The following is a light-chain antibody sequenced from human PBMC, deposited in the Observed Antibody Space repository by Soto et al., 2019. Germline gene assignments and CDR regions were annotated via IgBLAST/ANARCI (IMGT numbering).Light chain of an antibody. J-gene: IGLJ1*01. CDR3: SSYTSSSTRV. Sequence: QSALTQPASVSGSPGQSITISCNGTSSDVGGYNYISWYEQHPGKAPKLMIYDVSKRPSGVSSRFSGSKSGNTAALTISGLQAEDEADYYCSSYTSSSTRVFGTGTKLTVL. V-gene: IGLV2-14*01. CDR1: SSDVGGYNY. CDR2: DVS.